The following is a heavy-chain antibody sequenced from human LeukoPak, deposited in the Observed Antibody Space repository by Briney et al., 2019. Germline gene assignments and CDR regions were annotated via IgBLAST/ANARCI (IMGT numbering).Heavy chain of an antibody. CDR3: ARGGYYDFWSGYYPNDAFDI. J-gene: IGHJ3*02. CDR2: ISWNSGNI. D-gene: IGHD3-3*01. Sequence: GGSLRLSCAGSGFTFDDYAMHWVRQAPGKGLEWVSGISWNSGNIGYADSVKGRFIVSRDNAKNSLYLQMNSLRAEDTAVYYCARGGYYDFWSGYYPNDAFDIWGQGTMVTVSS. V-gene: IGHV3-9*01. CDR1: GFTFDDYA.